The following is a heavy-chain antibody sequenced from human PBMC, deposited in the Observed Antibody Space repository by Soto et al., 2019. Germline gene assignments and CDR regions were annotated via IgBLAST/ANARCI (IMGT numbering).Heavy chain of an antibody. CDR1: GGSISSYY. V-gene: IGHV4-59*01. CDR3: ARGRGGDIVVVPAARGMVAFDI. J-gene: IGHJ3*02. D-gene: IGHD2-2*01. Sequence: PSETLSLTCTVSGGSISSYYWSWIRQPPGKGLEWIGYIYYSGSTNYNPSLKSRVTVSVDTSKNQFSLKLSSVTAADTAVYYRARGRGGDIVVVPAARGMVAFDIWGQGTMVTVSS. CDR2: IYYSGST.